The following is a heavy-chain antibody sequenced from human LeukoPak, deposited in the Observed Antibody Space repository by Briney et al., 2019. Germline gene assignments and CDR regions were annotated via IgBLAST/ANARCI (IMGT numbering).Heavy chain of an antibody. CDR1: GYTFTGYY. D-gene: IGHD6-19*01. CDR2: INPNSGGT. V-gene: IGHV1-2*02. J-gene: IGHJ4*02. Sequence: ASVKVSCKASGYTFTGYYMHWVRQAPGQELEWMGWINPNSGGTNYAQKFQGRVTMTRDKSISTAYMELSRLRSDDMAVYYCAREFRAIAVAGTFDYWGQGTLVTVSS. CDR3: AREFRAIAVAGTFDY.